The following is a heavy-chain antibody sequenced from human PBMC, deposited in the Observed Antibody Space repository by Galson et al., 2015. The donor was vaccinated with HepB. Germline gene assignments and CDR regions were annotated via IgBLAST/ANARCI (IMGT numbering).Heavy chain of an antibody. D-gene: IGHD6-6*01. Sequence: SLRLSCAASGFTFSSYGMHWVRQAPGKGLEWVAVISYDGSNKHYADSVKGRFTISRDNSKNTLYLQMNSLRAEDTAVYYCALYSSSSGYWGQGTLVTVSS. J-gene: IGHJ4*02. V-gene: IGHV3-30*03. CDR3: ALYSSSSGY. CDR1: GFTFSSYG. CDR2: ISYDGSNK.